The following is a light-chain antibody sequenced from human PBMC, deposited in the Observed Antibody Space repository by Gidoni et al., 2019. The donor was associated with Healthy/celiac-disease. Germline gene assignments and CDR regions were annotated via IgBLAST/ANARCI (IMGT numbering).Light chain of an antibody. CDR2: RNN. Sequence: QSVLTQPPSASGTPGQRVTIPCSGSSSNIGSNYVYWYQQLPGTAPKLLIYRNNQRPSGVPDRFSGSKPGTSASLAISGLRSEDEADYYCAAWDDSLSGVVFGGGTKLTVL. J-gene: IGLJ2*01. CDR3: AAWDDSLSGVV. V-gene: IGLV1-47*01. CDR1: SSNIGSNY.